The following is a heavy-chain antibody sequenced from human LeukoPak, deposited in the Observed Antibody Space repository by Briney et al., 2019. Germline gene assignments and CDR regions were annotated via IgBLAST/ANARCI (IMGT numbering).Heavy chain of an antibody. V-gene: IGHV1-69*06. CDR1: GYTFTGYY. J-gene: IGHJ6*03. CDR3: ARASTTVTTLYYYYMDV. Sequence: SVKVSCKASGYTFTGYYMHWVRQAPGQGLEWMGGIIPIFGTANYAQKFQGRVTITADKSTSTAYMELSSLRSEDTAVYYCARASTTVTTLYYYYMDVWGKGTTVTVSS. D-gene: IGHD4-17*01. CDR2: IIPIFGTA.